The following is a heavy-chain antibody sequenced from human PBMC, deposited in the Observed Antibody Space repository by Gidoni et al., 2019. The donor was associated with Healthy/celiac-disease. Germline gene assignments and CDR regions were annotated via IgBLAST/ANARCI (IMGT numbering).Heavy chain of an antibody. CDR2: IWYDGSNK. CDR3: ARDQFPASYYYYYGMDV. V-gene: IGHV3-33*01. CDR1: GFPLSSSG. J-gene: IGHJ6*02. Sequence: QVQLVESGGGVVQPGRSLSLSFAASGFPLSSSGIHWVRQAPGKGLEWVAVIWYDGSNKYYADSVKGRFTITRDNSKNTLYLQMNSLRAEDTAVYYCARDQFPASYYYYYGMDVWGQGTTVTVSS.